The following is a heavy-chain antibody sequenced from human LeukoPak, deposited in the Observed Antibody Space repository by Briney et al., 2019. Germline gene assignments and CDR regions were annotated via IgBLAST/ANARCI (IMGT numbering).Heavy chain of an antibody. J-gene: IGHJ5*01. CDR1: GFTFSSYE. V-gene: IGHV3-7*01. Sequence: GGSLRLSCAASGFTFSSYEMNWVRQAPGKGLEWVANIKQDGSEKYYVDSVKGRFTISRDNSKNTLYLQMNSLRAEDTAVYYCARDTRPSYDFWSGYWFDYWGQGTLVTVSS. CDR2: IKQDGSEK. D-gene: IGHD3-3*01. CDR3: ARDTRPSYDFWSGYWFDY.